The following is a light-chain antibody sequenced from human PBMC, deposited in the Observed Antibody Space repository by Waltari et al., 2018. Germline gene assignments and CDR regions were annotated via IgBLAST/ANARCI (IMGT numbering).Light chain of an antibody. CDR3: SSYAHNNHFV. CDR1: NSDVGAYNY. J-gene: IGLJ1*01. CDR2: EVT. V-gene: IGLV2-8*01. Sequence: QSVLTQPPSATGSPGQSVTISCPGTNSDVGAYNYVSWYQQLPGKVPKLLIYEVTKRPSGVPDRCSGSKSGNTASLTVSGLQADDEADYYCSSYAHNNHFVFGTGTKVTVL.